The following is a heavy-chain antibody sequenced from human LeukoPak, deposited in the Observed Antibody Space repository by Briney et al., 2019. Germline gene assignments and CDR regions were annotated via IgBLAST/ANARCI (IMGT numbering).Heavy chain of an antibody. CDR1: GFTFSNYE. D-gene: IGHD4-17*01. J-gene: IGHJ4*02. CDR3: ARSITDYGDYDSPFFGY. Sequence: PWGSLRLSCAASGFTFSNYEMNWVRQAPGKGLEWVSYISSSGTLMFYSDSVKGRFTISRDNASVSLQMNSLRAEDTALYYCARSITDYGDYDSPFFGYWGQGTLVTVSS. CDR2: ISSSGTLM. V-gene: IGHV3-48*03.